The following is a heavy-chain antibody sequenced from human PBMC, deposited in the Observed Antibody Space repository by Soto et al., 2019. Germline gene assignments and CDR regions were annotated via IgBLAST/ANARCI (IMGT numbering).Heavy chain of an antibody. CDR2: ISYDGSNK. V-gene: IGHV3-30*03. D-gene: IGHD4-17*01. Sequence: QVQLVESGGGVVQPGRSLRLSYAASGVTFSSYGMHWVRQAPGKGLEWVAVISYDGSNKYYADSVKGRFTISSDNSKNTLYLQMNSLRAEDTAVHYCARGYGDYALDYRGQGTLVTVSS. CDR1: GVTFSSYG. CDR3: ARGYGDYALDY. J-gene: IGHJ4*02.